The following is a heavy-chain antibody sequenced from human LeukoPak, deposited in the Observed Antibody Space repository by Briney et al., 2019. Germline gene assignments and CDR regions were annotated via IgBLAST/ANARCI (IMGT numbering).Heavy chain of an antibody. Sequence: GGSLRLSCAVPGFTFRNYLMHWVRQAPGQGLVWVSRINQDETKAYADSVKGRFTVSRDNAKNMMYLQLNGLRAEDTAVYFCGRGGDGIDVWGQGTTVIVSS. D-gene: IGHD5-24*01. J-gene: IGHJ3*01. CDR3: GRGGDGIDV. CDR1: GFTFRNYL. V-gene: IGHV3-74*01. CDR2: INQDETKA.